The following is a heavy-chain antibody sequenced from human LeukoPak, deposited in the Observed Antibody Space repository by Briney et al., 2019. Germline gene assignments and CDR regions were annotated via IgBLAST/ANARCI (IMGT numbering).Heavy chain of an antibody. Sequence: GGSLKISCKGSGYSFTSYWIGWVRQMPGKGLEWMGIIYPGDSDTRYSPSFQGQVTISADKSISTAYLQWSSLKASDTAMYYCARHVYYYDSSGYYYVDYWGQGTLVTVSS. J-gene: IGHJ4*02. CDR2: IYPGDSDT. D-gene: IGHD3-22*01. CDR1: GYSFTSYW. CDR3: ARHVYYYDSSGYYYVDY. V-gene: IGHV5-51*01.